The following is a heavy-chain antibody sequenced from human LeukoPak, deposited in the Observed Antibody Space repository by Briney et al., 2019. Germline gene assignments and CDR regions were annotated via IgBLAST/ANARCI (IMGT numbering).Heavy chain of an antibody. Sequence: GGSLRLSCAASGFTFSSYGMHWVRQAPGKGLEWVAVISYDGSNKYYADSVKGRFTISRDNSKNIVYLQMNSLRAEDTAVYYCAKDHASGAFGYWGQGALVTVSS. V-gene: IGHV3-30*18. CDR1: GFTFSSYG. J-gene: IGHJ4*02. D-gene: IGHD3-10*01. CDR3: AKDHASGAFGY. CDR2: ISYDGSNK.